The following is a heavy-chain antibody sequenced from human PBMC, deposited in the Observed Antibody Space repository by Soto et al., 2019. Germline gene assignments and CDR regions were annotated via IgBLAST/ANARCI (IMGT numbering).Heavy chain of an antibody. D-gene: IGHD1-1*01. V-gene: IGHV5-51*01. J-gene: IGHJ4*02. CDR2: IYPGDSDT. CDR1: GYSFTSYW. CDR3: ARQGRGTTGTTFVDY. Sequence: GESLKISCKGSGYSFTSYWIGWVRQMPGKGLEWMGIIYPGDSDTRYSPSFQGQVTISADKSISTAYLQWSSLKASDTAMYYCARQGRGTTGTTFVDYWGQGTLVTVSS.